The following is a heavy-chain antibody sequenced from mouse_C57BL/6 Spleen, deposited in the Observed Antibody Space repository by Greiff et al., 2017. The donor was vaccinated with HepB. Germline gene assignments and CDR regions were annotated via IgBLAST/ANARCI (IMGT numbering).Heavy chain of an antibody. J-gene: IGHJ2*01. Sequence: DVHLVESGGGLVKPGGSLKLSCAASGFTFSSYAMAWVRQTPEKRLEWVATISDGGSYTYYPDNVKGRFTISRDNAKNNLYLQMSHLKSEDTAMYYCARDSSGYVGDYWGHGTTLTVSS. V-gene: IGHV5-4*01. CDR2: ISDGGSYT. CDR3: ARDSSGYVGDY. CDR1: GFTFSSYA. D-gene: IGHD3-2*02.